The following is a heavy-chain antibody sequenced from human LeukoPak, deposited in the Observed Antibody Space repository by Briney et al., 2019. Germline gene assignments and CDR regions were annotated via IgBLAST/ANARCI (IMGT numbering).Heavy chain of an antibody. CDR3: ARAILTASGYVWYFDL. CDR1: GGSISSGGYW. J-gene: IGHJ2*01. CDR2: SYYSGST. Sequence: SETLSLTCTVSGGSISSGGYWWSWIRQHPGEGLEWIGYSYYSGSTYYNPSLRSRVTILVDTSKNQFSLKLSSLNAADTAVYYCARAILTASGYVWYFDLWGRGTLVTASS. D-gene: IGHD3-3*01. V-gene: IGHV4-31*03.